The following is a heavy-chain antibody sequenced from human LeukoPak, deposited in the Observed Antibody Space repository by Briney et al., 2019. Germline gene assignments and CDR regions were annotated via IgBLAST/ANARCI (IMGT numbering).Heavy chain of an antibody. CDR1: GFSFISYG. J-gene: IGHJ4*02. CDR3: AKRPSDYGDYVSYFDY. V-gene: IGHV3-30*18. D-gene: IGHD4-17*01. CDR2: ISDDGRSK. Sequence: GGSLRLSCAASGFSFISYGMHWVRQAPGKGLEWVGVISDDGRSKDYADSVKGRFTVSRDNSKDTLYLQMNSLRDEDTAVYYCAKRPSDYGDYVSYFDYWGQGTLVTVSS.